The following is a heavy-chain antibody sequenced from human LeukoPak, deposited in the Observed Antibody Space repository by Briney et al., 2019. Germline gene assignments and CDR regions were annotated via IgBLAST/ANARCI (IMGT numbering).Heavy chain of an antibody. Sequence: GGSLRLSCAPSGFTFSIYWMSWVRQAPGKGLEWVANIKQDGSEKYYVDSVKGRFTISRDNAKNSLYLQMNSLRAEDTAVYYCARSPGRLASDYWGQGTLVTVSS. CDR1: GFTFSIYW. D-gene: IGHD1-26*01. CDR3: ARSPGRLASDY. CDR2: IKQDGSEK. V-gene: IGHV3-7*01. J-gene: IGHJ4*02.